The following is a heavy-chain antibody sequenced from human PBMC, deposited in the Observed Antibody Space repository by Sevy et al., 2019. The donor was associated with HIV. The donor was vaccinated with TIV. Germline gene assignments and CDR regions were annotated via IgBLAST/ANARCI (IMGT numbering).Heavy chain of an antibody. Sequence: GGSLRLSCAASGLTVSSNYMSWVRQAPGKGLEWVSVIYSGGSTYYADSVKGRFTISRDNSKNTLYLQMNSLRAEDTAVYYCARWGEQQPGAFDIWGQGTMVTVSS. V-gene: IGHV3-53*01. J-gene: IGHJ3*02. CDR1: GLTVSSNY. CDR3: ARWGEQQPGAFDI. CDR2: IYSGGST. D-gene: IGHD6-13*01.